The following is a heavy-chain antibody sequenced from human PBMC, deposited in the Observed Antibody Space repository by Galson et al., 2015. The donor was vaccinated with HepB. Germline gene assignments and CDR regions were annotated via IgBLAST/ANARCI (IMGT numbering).Heavy chain of an antibody. D-gene: IGHD3-3*01. CDR3: ARGFWSGYSNWFDP. V-gene: IGHV3-11*01. Sequence: SLRLSCAASGFTFSDYFMSWIRQAPGKELEWISYISDSGGTIYYADSVKGRFTISRDNAKNSVYLQMNILRAEDTAVYYCARGFWSGYSNWFDPWGQGTLVTVSS. J-gene: IGHJ5*02. CDR2: ISDSGGTI. CDR1: GFTFSDYF.